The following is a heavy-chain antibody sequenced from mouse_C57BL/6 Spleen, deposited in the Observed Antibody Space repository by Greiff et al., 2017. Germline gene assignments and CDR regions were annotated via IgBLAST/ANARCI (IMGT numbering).Heavy chain of an antibody. CDR1: GYTFTDYN. CDR2: INPNNGGT. J-gene: IGHJ4*01. V-gene: IGHV1-22*01. CDR3: ARDGNYAMDY. Sequence: VQLKESGPELVKPGASVKMSCKASGYTFTDYNMHWVKQSHGKSLEWIGYINPNNGGTSYNQKFKGKATLTVNKSSSTAYMELRSLTSEESAVYYCARDGNYAMDYWGQGTSVTVSS.